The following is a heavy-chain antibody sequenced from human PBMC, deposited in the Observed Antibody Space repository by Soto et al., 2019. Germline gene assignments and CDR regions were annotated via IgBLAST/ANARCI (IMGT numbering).Heavy chain of an antibody. CDR3: ARSDGRY. J-gene: IGHJ4*02. CDR2: IYYSGST. V-gene: IGHV4-61*08. CDR1: CVSISRGDYY. Sequence: SETLSLTSTLSCVSISRGDYYWSWIRQPPGKGLEWIGYIYYSGSTNYNPSLKSRVTISVDTSKNQFSLKLSFVTAADTAVYYCARSDGRYWGQGTLVTVSS.